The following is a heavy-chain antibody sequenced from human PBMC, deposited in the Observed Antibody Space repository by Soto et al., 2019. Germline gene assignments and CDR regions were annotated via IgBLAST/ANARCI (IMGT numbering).Heavy chain of an antibody. V-gene: IGHV3-21*01. Sequence: GGSLRLSCAASGFTFSSYSMNWVRQAPGKGLEWVSSISSSSSYIYYADSVKGRFTISRDNSKNTLYLQMNSLRAEDTAVYYCARDVESGSSQYCYYYYGMDVWGQGTTVTVSS. CDR3: ARDVESGSSQYCYYYYGMDV. D-gene: IGHD1-26*01. J-gene: IGHJ6*02. CDR2: ISSSSSYI. CDR1: GFTFSSYS.